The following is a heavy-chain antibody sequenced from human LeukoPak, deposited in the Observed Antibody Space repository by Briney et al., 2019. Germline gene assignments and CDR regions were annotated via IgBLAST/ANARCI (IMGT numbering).Heavy chain of an antibody. CDR3: AKSPSSGRQAPVDY. D-gene: IGHD3-10*01. CDR2: ISGSGGNT. V-gene: IGHV3-23*01. CDR1: GFTFSQTW. Sequence: GGSLRLSCAASGFTFSQTWMTWVRQAPGKGLEGVSAISGSGGNTYYADSVKGRFTLSRDNSKNTMYMQMNSLRAEDTAVYYCAKSPSSGRQAPVDYWGRGPLVTVSS. J-gene: IGHJ4*02.